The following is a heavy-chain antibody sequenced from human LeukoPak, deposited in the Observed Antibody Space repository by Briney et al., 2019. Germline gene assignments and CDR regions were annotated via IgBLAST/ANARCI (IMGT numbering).Heavy chain of an antibody. CDR2: IYHSGST. CDR3: ARDEYYYGSGSNNWFDP. J-gene: IGHJ5*02. V-gene: IGHV4-4*02. Sequence: SETLSLTCAVSGGSISSSNWWSWVRQPPGKGLEWIGEIYHSGSTNYNPSLKSRVTISVDTSKNQFSLKLSSVTAADTAVYYCARDEYYYGSGSNNWFDPWGQGTLVTVSS. CDR1: GGSISSSNW. D-gene: IGHD3-10*01.